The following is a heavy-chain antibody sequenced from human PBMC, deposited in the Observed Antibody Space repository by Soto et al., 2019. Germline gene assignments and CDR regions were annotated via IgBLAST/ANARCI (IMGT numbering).Heavy chain of an antibody. CDR3: AKEGGLYDSSGYYPY. V-gene: IGHV3-23*01. D-gene: IGHD3-22*01. CDR2: ISGSGGST. J-gene: IGHJ4*02. Sequence: EAQLLESGGGLVQPGGSLRLSCAASGFTFSRYAMSWVRQAPGKGLEWVSGISGSGGSTYYADSVKGRFTISRDNSKSTLYLQMNRLRAEDTAVYYCAKEGGLYDSSGYYPYWGQGTLVTVSS. CDR1: GFTFSRYA.